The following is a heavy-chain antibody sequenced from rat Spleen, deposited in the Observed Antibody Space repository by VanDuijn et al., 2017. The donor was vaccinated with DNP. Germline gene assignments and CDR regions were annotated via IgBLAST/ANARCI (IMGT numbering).Heavy chain of an antibody. Sequence: EVQLVGSDGGLVQPGRSLKVSCAASGFTFSDYYMAWVRQAPTKGLEWVATISDDGGSTYYRDSVKGRFTISRDKAKSTLYLQMDSLRSEDTATYYCARRGTVMSFDYWGPGTMVTVSS. V-gene: IGHV5-29*01. CDR3: ARRGTVMSFDY. D-gene: IGHD1-12*01. CDR1: GFTFSDYY. CDR2: ISDDGGST. J-gene: IGHJ1*01.